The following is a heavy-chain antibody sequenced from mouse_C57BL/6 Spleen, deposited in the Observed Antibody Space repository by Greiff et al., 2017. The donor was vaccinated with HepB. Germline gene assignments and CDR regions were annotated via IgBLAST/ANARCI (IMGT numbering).Heavy chain of an antibody. V-gene: IGHV1-19*01. CDR2: INPYNGGT. CDR1: GYTFTDYY. J-gene: IGHJ3*01. Sequence: EVKLMESGPVLVKPGASVKMSCKASGYTFTDYYMNWVKQSHGKSLEWIGVINPYNGGTSYNQKFKGKATLTVDKSSSTAYMELNSLTSEDSAVYYCAYDYDGSWFAYWGQGTLVTVSA. CDR3: AYDYDGSWFAY. D-gene: IGHD2-4*01.